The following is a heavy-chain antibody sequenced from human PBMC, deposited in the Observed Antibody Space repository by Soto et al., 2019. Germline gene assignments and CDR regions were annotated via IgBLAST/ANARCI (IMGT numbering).Heavy chain of an antibody. Sequence: GASVKVSCKASGYTFTSYGISWVRQAPGQGLEWMGWISAYNGNTNYAQKLQGRVTMTTDTSTSTAYMELSSLRSEDTAVYYCSREVHFYGMDVWGQGTTVTVSS. CDR2: ISAYNGNT. J-gene: IGHJ6*02. V-gene: IGHV1-18*01. CDR1: GYTFTSYG. CDR3: SREVHFYGMDV.